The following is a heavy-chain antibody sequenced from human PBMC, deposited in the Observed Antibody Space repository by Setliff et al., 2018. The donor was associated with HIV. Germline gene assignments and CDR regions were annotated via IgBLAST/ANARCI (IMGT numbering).Heavy chain of an antibody. CDR2: IYRGGSS. D-gene: IGHD5-18*01. Sequence: GGSLRLSCAAYGFLFHDYGLTWVRQVPGKGLEWVSVIYRGGSSYYADSVKGRFTISRDNSKNMVYLQMNSLRAEDTAVYYCAKGSLPSGYSYGFFDYWGQGTLVTVSS. CDR3: AKGSLPSGYSYGFFDY. J-gene: IGHJ4*02. V-gene: IGHV3-53*01. CDR1: GFLFHDYG.